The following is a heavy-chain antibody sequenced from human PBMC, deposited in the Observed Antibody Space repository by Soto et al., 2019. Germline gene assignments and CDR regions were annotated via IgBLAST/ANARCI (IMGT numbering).Heavy chain of an antibody. CDR1: RFTFSSYA. CDR2: ISAGGGST. CDR3: ARGVGATRRGMDV. J-gene: IGHJ6*02. Sequence: EVQLLESGGGLVQPGGSLRLSCAASRFTFSSYAMSWVRQAPGKGLEWVSSISAGGGSTYYADSVKGRFTISRDNSKNTLYLQMNSLRAGDTAVYYCARGVGATRRGMDVWGQGTTVTVSS. D-gene: IGHD1-26*01. V-gene: IGHV3-23*01.